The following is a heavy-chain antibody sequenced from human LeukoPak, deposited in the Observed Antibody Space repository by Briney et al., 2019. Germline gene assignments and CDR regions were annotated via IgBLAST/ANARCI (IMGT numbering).Heavy chain of an antibody. CDR2: IYHSGST. J-gene: IGHJ4*02. V-gene: IGHV4-4*02. CDR1: GFTFSSYAM. D-gene: IGHD4-17*01. Sequence: DPGGSLRLSCAASGFTFSSYAMSWVRQPPGKGLEWIGEIYHSGSTNYNPSLKSRVTISVDKSKNQFSLNLSSVTAADTAVYYCARGSVTTGYFDYWGQGTLVTVSS. CDR3: ARGSVTTGYFDY.